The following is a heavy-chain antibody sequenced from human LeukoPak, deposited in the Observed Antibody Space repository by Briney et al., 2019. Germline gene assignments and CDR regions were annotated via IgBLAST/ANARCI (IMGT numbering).Heavy chain of an antibody. D-gene: IGHD6-19*01. Sequence: GGSLRLSCAASGFPFSSYEMNWVRQAPGKGLEWVSYISSSGSITHYADSVQGRFTVSRDKAKNSLYLQMNSLRAEDTAVYYCARAGSTGWYGDWFDPWGQGTLVTVSS. J-gene: IGHJ5*02. V-gene: IGHV3-48*03. CDR2: ISSSGSIT. CDR3: ARAGSTGWYGDWFDP. CDR1: GFPFSSYE.